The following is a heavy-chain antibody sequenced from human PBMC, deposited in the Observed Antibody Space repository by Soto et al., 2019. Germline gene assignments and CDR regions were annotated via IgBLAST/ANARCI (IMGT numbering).Heavy chain of an antibody. CDR1: GGSISSGGYY. J-gene: IGHJ5*02. CDR3: AGLKAVRGVITWFDP. CDR2: IYYSGST. D-gene: IGHD3-10*01. Sequence: SETLSLTCTVSGGSISSGGYYWSWIRQHPGKGLEWIGYIYYSGSTYYNPSLKSRVTISVDTSKNQFSLKLSSVTAADTAVYYCAGLKAVRGVITWFDPWGQGTLVTVSS. V-gene: IGHV4-31*03.